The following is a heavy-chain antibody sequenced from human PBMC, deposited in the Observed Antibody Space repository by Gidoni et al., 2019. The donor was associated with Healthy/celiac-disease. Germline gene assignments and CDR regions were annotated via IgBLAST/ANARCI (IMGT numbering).Heavy chain of an antibody. CDR2: ISSSSSYI. CDR3: ARALDRYFDWLPLDY. V-gene: IGHV3-21*01. CDR1: GFTFSSYS. D-gene: IGHD3-9*01. Sequence: EVQLVESGGGLVKPGGSLRLSCAASGFTFSSYSMNWVRQAPGKGLEWVSSISSSSSYIYYADSVKGRFTISRDNAKNSLYLQMNSLRAEDTAVYYCARALDRYFDWLPLDYWGQGTLVTVSS. J-gene: IGHJ4*02.